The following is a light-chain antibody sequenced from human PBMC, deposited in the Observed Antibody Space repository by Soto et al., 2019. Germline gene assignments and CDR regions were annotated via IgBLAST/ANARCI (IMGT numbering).Light chain of an antibody. Sequence: DIVMTQSPDSLAVSLGERATINCKSSQSVLYSSNNKNYLAWYQQNSGQPPKLLIYWASTRESGVADRFRGSGSGEDFTLTSSILQAEDVAVFHCQQYYSPWTFGQGTKVEIK. J-gene: IGKJ1*01. CDR2: WAS. CDR1: QSVLYSSNNKNY. V-gene: IGKV4-1*01. CDR3: QQYYSPWT.